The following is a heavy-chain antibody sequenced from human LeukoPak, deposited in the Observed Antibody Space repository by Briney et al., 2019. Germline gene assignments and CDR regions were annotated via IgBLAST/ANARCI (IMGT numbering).Heavy chain of an antibody. CDR1: GGTFSSYA. D-gene: IGHD4-23*01. J-gene: IGHJ3*02. V-gene: IGHV1-69*01. CDR2: IIPIFGTA. CDR3: ARDEPLSELRRLYAFDI. Sequence: GASVKVSCKASGGTFSSYAISWVRQAPGQGLEWMGGIIPIFGTANYAQKFQGRVTITADESTSTAYMELSSLRSEDTAVYYCARDEPLSELRRLYAFDIWGQGTMVTVSS.